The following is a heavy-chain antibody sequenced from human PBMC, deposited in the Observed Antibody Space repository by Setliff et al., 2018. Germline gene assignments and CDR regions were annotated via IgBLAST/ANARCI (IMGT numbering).Heavy chain of an antibody. Sequence: PGGSLRLSCAASGFSFSDYAMSWVRQAPGRGLEWVSGISATGSNTYYADSVQGRFTISRDNPKNTLHLQMNGLRVEDTAIYYCARSPHDFWSGRVFFDYWGQGMLVTVSS. CDR3: ARSPHDFWSGRVFFDY. CDR2: ISATGSNT. V-gene: IGHV3-23*01. D-gene: IGHD3-3*01. J-gene: IGHJ4*01. CDR1: GFSFSDYA.